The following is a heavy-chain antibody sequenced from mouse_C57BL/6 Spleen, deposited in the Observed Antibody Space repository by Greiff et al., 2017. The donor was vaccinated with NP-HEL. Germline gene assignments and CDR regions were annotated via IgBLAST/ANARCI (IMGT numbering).Heavy chain of an antibody. V-gene: IGHV5-17*01. CDR1: GFTFSDYG. D-gene: IGHD2-4*01. CDR3: ASHDYDGAIDY. J-gene: IGHJ4*01. Sequence: DVKLVESGGGLVKPGGSLKLSCAASGFTFSDYGMHWVRQAPEKGLEWVAYISSGSSTIYYADTVKGRFTISRDNAKNTLFLQMTSLRSEDTGMYYCASHDYDGAIDYWGQGTSVTVSS. CDR2: ISSGSSTI.